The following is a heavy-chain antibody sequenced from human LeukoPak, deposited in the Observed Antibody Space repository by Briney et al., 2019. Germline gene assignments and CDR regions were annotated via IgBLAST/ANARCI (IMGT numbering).Heavy chain of an antibody. Sequence: GGSLRLSCAASGFTFSSYVMHWVRQAPGKGLEWVSIIYSGGSTYYAHSVKGRFTISRDNSKNTVYLQMNSLRAEDTAVYYCARDLGTNDAFDIWGQGTMLTVSS. CDR3: ARDLGTNDAFDI. J-gene: IGHJ3*02. D-gene: IGHD7-27*01. V-gene: IGHV3-53*01. CDR2: IYSGGST. CDR1: GFTFSSYV.